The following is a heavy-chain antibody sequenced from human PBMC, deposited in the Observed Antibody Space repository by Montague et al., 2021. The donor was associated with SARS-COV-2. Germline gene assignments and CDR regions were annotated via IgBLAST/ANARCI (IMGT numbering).Heavy chain of an antibody. J-gene: IGHJ3*01. CDR2: IYYSGST. V-gene: IGHV4-39*01. Sequence: SETLSLTCTVSGGSISSGGYYWGWIRQPPGKGLEWIGSIYYSGSTYYTPSLKSRVTISVDTSKNQFSLRLSSVTAADTAVYYCARHSGRGTIFGVGVIFVAFDFWGQGTLVTVSS. CDR1: GGSISSGGYY. CDR3: ARHSGRGTIFGVGVIFVAFDF. D-gene: IGHD3-3*01.